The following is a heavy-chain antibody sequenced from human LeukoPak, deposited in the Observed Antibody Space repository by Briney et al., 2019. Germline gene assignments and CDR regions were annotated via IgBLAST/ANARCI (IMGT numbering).Heavy chain of an antibody. D-gene: IGHD3-10*01. Sequence: GGSLRLSCAASGFSFSVYWMHWVRQAPGKGPVWVSRIKTDGSITDYADFVKGRFTISRDNAKNTLYLQMNSLRAEDTAIYYCAKDGLGGFGDYMDVWGKGTTVTISS. CDR1: GFSFSVYW. V-gene: IGHV3-74*01. J-gene: IGHJ6*03. CDR2: IKTDGSIT. CDR3: AKDGLGGFGDYMDV.